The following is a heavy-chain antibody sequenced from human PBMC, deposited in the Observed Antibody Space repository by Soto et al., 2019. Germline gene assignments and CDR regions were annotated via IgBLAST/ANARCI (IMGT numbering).Heavy chain of an antibody. V-gene: IGHV1-3*01. CDR1: GYTFTGYY. D-gene: IGHD6-19*01. CDR2: INAGNGNT. J-gene: IGHJ6*02. CDR3: ARDRSSGYPYYYGMDV. Sequence: ASVKVSCKASGYTFTGYYMQWVRQAPGQRLEWMGWINAGNGNTKYSQKFQGRVTITRDTSASTAYMELSSLRSEDTAVYYCARDRSSGYPYYYGMDVWGQGTTVTVSS.